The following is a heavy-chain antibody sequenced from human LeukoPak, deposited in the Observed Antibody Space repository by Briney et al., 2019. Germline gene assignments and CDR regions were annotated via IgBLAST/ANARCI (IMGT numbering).Heavy chain of an antibody. V-gene: IGHV3-66*01. CDR1: GFTVSGNY. CDR2: IFSGGGT. CDR3: ARDPYSGSYGADYYYYMDV. Sequence: PGGSLRLSCTASGFTVSGNYMSWVRQAPGKGLECVSVIFSGGGTYYADSVKGRFTISRDNAKSSLYLQMNSLRAEDTAVYYCARDPYSGSYGADYYYYMDVWGKGTTVTISS. D-gene: IGHD1-26*01. J-gene: IGHJ6*03.